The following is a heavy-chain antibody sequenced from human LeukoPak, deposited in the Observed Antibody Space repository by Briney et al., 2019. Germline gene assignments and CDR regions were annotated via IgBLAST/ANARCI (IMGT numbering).Heavy chain of an antibody. V-gene: IGHV3-9*01. CDR3: AKAARMLGYGAQPYYFDY. Sequence: GGSLRLSCAASGFTFDDYAMHWVRQAPGKGLEWVSDISWNSGSIGCADSVKGRFTISRDNAKNSLYLQMNSLRAEDTALYYCAKAARMLGYGAQPYYFDYWGQGTLVTFSS. CDR2: ISWNSGSI. D-gene: IGHD4-17*01. CDR1: GFTFDDYA. J-gene: IGHJ4*02.